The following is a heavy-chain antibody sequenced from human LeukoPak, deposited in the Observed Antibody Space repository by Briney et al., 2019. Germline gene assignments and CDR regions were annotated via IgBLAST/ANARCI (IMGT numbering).Heavy chain of an antibody. D-gene: IGHD3-10*01. CDR1: GFTFSSYS. CDR3: ARPTPEYMVRGVISQEYYFDY. Sequence: GGSLRLSCAASGFTFSSYSMNWVRQAPGKGLEWVSYISSSSSTIYYAYSVKGRFTISRDNAKNSLYLQMNSLRAEDTAVYYCARPTPEYMVRGVISQEYYFDYWGQGTLVTVSS. J-gene: IGHJ4*02. V-gene: IGHV3-48*04. CDR2: ISSSSSTI.